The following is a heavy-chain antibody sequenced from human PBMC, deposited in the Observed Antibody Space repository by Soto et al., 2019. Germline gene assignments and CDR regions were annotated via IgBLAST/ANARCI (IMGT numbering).Heavy chain of an antibody. CDR2: IHYNGNT. CDR3: AREGNLGRWSQPLDS. Sequence: SETLSLTCTGSGGSISSYSWSWIRQPPGKGLEWIGNIHYNGNTKYSPSLKSRVTMSVDTSKNHFSLKLISVTTADTAVYFCAREGNLGRWSQPLDSWGQGTLVTVS. V-gene: IGHV4-59*01. J-gene: IGHJ4*02. CDR1: GGSISSYS. D-gene: IGHD3-3*01.